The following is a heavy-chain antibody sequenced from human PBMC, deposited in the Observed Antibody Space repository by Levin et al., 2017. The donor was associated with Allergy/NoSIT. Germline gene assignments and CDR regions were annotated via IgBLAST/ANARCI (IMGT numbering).Heavy chain of an antibody. V-gene: IGHV4-59*01. CDR1: DGSISNSY. CDR2: IYDTGST. J-gene: IGHJ5*02. CDR3: AREVRTTRRARWFDP. D-gene: IGHD1-1*01. Sequence: SQTLSLTCTVSDGSISNSYWSWIRPPPGKGLEWIGYIYDTGSTNYNPSLASRVTISVDTSKNQFSLRLRSVTTAATAMYYCAREVRTTRRARWFDPWGQGTLVTVSS.